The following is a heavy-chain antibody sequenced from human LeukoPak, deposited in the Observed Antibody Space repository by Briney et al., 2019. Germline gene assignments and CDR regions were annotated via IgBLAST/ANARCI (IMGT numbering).Heavy chain of an antibody. Sequence: CYDGPNKRYADSVKGRFTISRDNSKNTLYLQMNSLRAEDTAVYYCARGVAVAGYIDYWGQGTLVTVSS. J-gene: IGHJ4*02. V-gene: IGHV3-30*01. CDR3: ARGVAVAGYIDY. D-gene: IGHD6-19*01. CDR2: CYDGPNK.